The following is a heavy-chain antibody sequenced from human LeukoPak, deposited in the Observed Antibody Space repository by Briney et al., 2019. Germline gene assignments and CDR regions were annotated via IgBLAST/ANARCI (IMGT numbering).Heavy chain of an antibody. CDR1: GGSISSVDYY. CDR3: ARGYTAMVTNWFDP. V-gene: IGHV4-30-4*08. J-gene: IGHJ5*02. CDR2: IYYSGST. D-gene: IGHD5-18*01. Sequence: PSETLSLTCTVSGGSISSVDYYWSWIRQPPGKGLEWIGYIYYSGSTYYNPSLKSRVTISVDTSKNQFSLKLSSVTAADTAVYYCARGYTAMVTNWFDPWGQGTLVTVSS.